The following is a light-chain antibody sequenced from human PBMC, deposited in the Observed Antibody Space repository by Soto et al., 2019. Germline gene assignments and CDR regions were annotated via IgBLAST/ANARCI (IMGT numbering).Light chain of an antibody. CDR2: GAS. J-gene: IGKJ1*01. CDR1: QSVSSN. V-gene: IGKV3-15*01. CDR3: QQYDNWPWT. Sequence: EIVLTQSPVTLSLSSGERATLSCRASQSVSSNFLAWYQQKPGQAPRLLIHGASTRAPGFPARFSGSGSGTDFTLTISGLQSEDFAVYYCQQYDNWPWTFGQGTKVDIK.